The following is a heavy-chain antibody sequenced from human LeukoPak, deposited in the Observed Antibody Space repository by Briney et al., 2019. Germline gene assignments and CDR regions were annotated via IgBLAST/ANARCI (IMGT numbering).Heavy chain of an antibody. CDR2: INWNGDSI. J-gene: IGHJ6*03. D-gene: IGHD1-26*01. Sequence: GGSLRLSCAASEFIFDDYGMNWVRQAPGKGLEWVSSINWNGDSIGYADSVKGRFTISRDNAKNSLYLQMDSLRVEDTAVYYCARDPYSGSYGPYYYYYMDVWGKGTTVTISS. CDR3: ARDPYSGSYGPYYYYYMDV. CDR1: EFIFDDYG. V-gene: IGHV3-20*04.